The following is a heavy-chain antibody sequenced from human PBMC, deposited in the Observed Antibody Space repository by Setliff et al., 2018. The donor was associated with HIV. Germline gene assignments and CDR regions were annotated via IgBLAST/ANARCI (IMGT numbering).Heavy chain of an antibody. V-gene: IGHV1-46*01. CDR1: GYTFTDYY. J-gene: IGHJ4*02. D-gene: IGHD6-13*01. Sequence: ASVKVSCKVSGYTFTDYYLHWVQQAPGQGLEWMGVINPGGGSTSYAQKFQGRVTMTSDTSTSTVYMELSSPKSEDTAVYYCARAYSSRWDFDYWGQGTLVTVSS. CDR3: ARAYSSRWDFDY. CDR2: INPGGGST.